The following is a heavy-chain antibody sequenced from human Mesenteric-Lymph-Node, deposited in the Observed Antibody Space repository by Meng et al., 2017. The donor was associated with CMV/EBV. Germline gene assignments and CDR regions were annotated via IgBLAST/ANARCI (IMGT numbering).Heavy chain of an antibody. D-gene: IGHD4-23*01. Sequence: GSLRLSCTVSGGSISSSSYYWGWVRQPPGKGLEFIARIYYSGTTYYNPSLKSRVTISIDTSKNQFSLKLSSVTAADAAVYYCARAGADNSGNSGWVAYWGQGTLVNRLL. CDR2: IYYSGTT. CDR3: ARAGADNSGNSGWVAY. CDR1: GGSISSSSYY. J-gene: IGHJ4*02. V-gene: IGHV4-39*07.